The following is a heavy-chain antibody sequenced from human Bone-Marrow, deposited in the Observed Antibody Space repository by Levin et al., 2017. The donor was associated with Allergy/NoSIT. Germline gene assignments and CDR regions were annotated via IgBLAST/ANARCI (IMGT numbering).Heavy chain of an antibody. CDR2: ISYDGSNK. V-gene: IGHV3-30-3*01. CDR3: ARDLTAMAAFDY. D-gene: IGHD5-18*01. Sequence: GGSLRLSCAASGFTFSSYAMHWVRQAPGKGLEWVAVISYDGSNKYYADSVKGRFTISRDNSKNTLYLQMNSLRAEDTAVYYCARDLTAMAAFDYWGQGTLVTVSS. CDR1: GFTFSSYA. J-gene: IGHJ4*02.